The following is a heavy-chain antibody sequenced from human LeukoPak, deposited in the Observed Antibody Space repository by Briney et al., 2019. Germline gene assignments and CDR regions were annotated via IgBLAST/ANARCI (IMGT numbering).Heavy chain of an antibody. Sequence: PGGSLRPSCAASGFTFSSYAMHWVRQAPGKRLEWVAVISYDGSNKYYADSVKGRFTISRDNSKNTLYLQMNSLRAEDTAVYYCARDLAVAGRFDYWGQGTLVTVSS. D-gene: IGHD6-19*01. CDR1: GFTFSSYA. J-gene: IGHJ4*02. CDR2: ISYDGSNK. CDR3: ARDLAVAGRFDY. V-gene: IGHV3-30*04.